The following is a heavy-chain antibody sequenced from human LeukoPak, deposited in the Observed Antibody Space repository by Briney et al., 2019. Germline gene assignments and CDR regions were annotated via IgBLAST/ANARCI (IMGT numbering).Heavy chain of an antibody. CDR3: ARDFGTDYYYYYGMDV. CDR1: GGSISSSNW. CDR2: IKQDGSEK. Sequence: GTLSLTCAVSGGSISSSNWWSWVRQAPGKGLEWVANIKQDGSEKYYVDSVKGRFTISRDNAKNSLYLQMNSLRAEDTAVYYCARDFGTDYYYYYGMDVWGQGTTVTVSS. J-gene: IGHJ6*02. D-gene: IGHD1-1*01. V-gene: IGHV3-7*03.